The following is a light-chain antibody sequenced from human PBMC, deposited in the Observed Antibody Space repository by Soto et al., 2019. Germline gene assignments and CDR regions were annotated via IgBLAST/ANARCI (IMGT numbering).Light chain of an antibody. CDR1: QGIDTS. V-gene: IGKV1-9*01. CDR2: APS. CDR3: QQLHGYPIT. J-gene: IGKJ5*01. Sequence: ILLTQSPSSLSASLGDRVTITFRASQGIDTSLAWYQQKPGKAPKLLIYAPSNFQSGVPLRFSGSGSGTHFTLTISSLQPEDFATYYCQQLHGYPITFGQGTRLEIK.